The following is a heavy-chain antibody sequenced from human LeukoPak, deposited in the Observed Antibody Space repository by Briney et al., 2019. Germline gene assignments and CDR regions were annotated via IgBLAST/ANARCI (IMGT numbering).Heavy chain of an antibody. Sequence: GASVKVSCKASGYTFTSYYMHWVRQAPGQGLEWMGWINPNSGGTNYAQKFQGRVTMTRDTSISTAYMELSRLRSDDTAVYYCARDEPWGTVTTSDYWGQGTLVTVSS. CDR1: GYTFTSYY. CDR3: ARDEPWGTVTTSDY. V-gene: IGHV1-2*02. J-gene: IGHJ4*02. D-gene: IGHD4-17*01. CDR2: INPNSGGT.